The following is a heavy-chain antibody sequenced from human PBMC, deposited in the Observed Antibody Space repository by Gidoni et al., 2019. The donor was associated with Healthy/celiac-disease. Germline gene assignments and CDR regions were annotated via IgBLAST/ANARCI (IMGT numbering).Heavy chain of an antibody. Sequence: QVQLVESGGGVVQPGRSLRLSCAASGFTFSSYGMHWVRQAPGKGLEGVAFISYEGSNKYYADSVKGRFTISRDNSKNTRYLKMNSLRAEDTAVYYCAKDRGEQWRALPDYWGQGTLVTVSS. V-gene: IGHV3-30*18. D-gene: IGHD6-19*01. CDR3: AKDRGEQWRALPDY. J-gene: IGHJ4*02. CDR1: GFTFSSYG. CDR2: ISYEGSNK.